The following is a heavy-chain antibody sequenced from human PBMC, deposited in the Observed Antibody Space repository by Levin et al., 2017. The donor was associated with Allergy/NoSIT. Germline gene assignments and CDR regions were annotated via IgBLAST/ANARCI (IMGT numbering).Heavy chain of an antibody. J-gene: IGHJ6*02. D-gene: IGHD3-10*01. CDR2: ISYDGSNK. V-gene: IGHV3-30-3*01. CDR1: GFTFSSYA. CDR3: AREEGVERITMVRGVEYYYYGMDV. Sequence: GGSLRLSCAASGFTFSSYAMHWVRQAPGKGLEWVAVISYDGSNKYYADSVKGRFTISRDNSKNTLYLQMNSLRAEDTAVYYCAREEGVERITMVRGVEYYYYGMDVWGQGTTVTVSS.